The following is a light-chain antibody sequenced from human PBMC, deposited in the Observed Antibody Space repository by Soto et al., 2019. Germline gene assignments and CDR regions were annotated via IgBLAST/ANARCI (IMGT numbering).Light chain of an antibody. Sequence: QSALTQPPSVSGSPGQSVTISCTGTSSDVGTYNRVSWYQQPPGTAPKLMIYEVKIRPSGVPDRFSGSKSGNTASLTISELQAEDEADYYCTSYTSRDTVVFGGGTKLTVL. V-gene: IGLV2-18*02. CDR2: EVK. CDR1: SSDVGTYNR. J-gene: IGLJ2*01. CDR3: TSYTSRDTVV.